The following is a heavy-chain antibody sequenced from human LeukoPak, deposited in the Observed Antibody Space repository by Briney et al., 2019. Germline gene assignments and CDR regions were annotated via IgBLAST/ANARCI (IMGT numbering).Heavy chain of an antibody. CDR1: GFTFSSYA. CDR3: ARATGGGTYGPGSPLDY. CDR2: ISYDGSNK. J-gene: IGHJ4*02. Sequence: GGSLRLSCAASGFTFSSYAMHWVRQAPGKGLEWVAVISYDGSNKYYADSVKGRFTISRDNPKNTLYLQMNSLRAEDTAVYYCARATGGGTYGPGSPLDYWGQGTLVTVSS. V-gene: IGHV3-30-3*01. D-gene: IGHD3-10*01.